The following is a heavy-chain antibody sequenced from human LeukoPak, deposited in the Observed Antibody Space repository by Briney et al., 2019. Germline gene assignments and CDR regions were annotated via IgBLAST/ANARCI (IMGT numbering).Heavy chain of an antibody. Sequence: SETLSLTCTVSGGSISSSSYYWGWIRQPPGKGLEWIGSIYYSGSTYYNPSLKSRVTISVGTSKNQFSLKLSSVTAADTAVYYCARQKIEVFNWFDLWGQGTLVTVSS. CDR3: ARQKIEVFNWFDL. CDR2: IYYSGST. V-gene: IGHV4-39*07. J-gene: IGHJ5*02. CDR1: GGSISSSSYY. D-gene: IGHD3-22*01.